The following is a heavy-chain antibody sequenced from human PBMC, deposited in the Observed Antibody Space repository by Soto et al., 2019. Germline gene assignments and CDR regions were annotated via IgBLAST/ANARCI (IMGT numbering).Heavy chain of an antibody. Sequence: SSETLSLTCTVSGGSISSYYWSWIRQPPGKGLEWIGEINHSGSTNYNPSLKSRVTISVDTSKNQFSLKLSSVTAADTAVYYCARGGVTTNWFDPWGQGTLVTVSS. CDR1: GGSISSYY. V-gene: IGHV4-34*01. D-gene: IGHD4-4*01. J-gene: IGHJ5*02. CDR2: INHSGST. CDR3: ARGGVTTNWFDP.